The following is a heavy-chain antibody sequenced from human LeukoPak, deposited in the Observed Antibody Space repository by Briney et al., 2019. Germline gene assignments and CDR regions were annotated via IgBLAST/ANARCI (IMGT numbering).Heavy chain of an antibody. Sequence: GGSLRLSRAASGFTLRSYAMHWVRQAPGKGLEGVAGISYDGTNKYYADSVTGRFTISRDNSRNTLYLQMNSLRSDDTAVYYCARESPACGEDCYFDYWGQGTLVTVSS. J-gene: IGHJ4*02. CDR1: GFTLRSYA. V-gene: IGHV3-30-3*01. D-gene: IGHD2-21*02. CDR3: ARESPACGEDCYFDY. CDR2: ISYDGTNK.